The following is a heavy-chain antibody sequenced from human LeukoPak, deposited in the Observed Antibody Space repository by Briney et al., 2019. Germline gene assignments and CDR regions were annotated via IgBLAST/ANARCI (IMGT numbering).Heavy chain of an antibody. CDR1: GYTFTSYG. Sequence: ASVKVSCKASGYTFTSYGVTWLRQAPGQGLEWMGLISAYNGNTNYAQKLQGRVTMTTDTSTSTAYMELRSLRSDDTAVYYCARAGGYSYGSSHYYYYMDVWGKGTTVTVSS. V-gene: IGHV1-18*01. CDR3: ARAGGYSYGSSHYYYYMDV. J-gene: IGHJ6*03. CDR2: ISAYNGNT. D-gene: IGHD5-18*01.